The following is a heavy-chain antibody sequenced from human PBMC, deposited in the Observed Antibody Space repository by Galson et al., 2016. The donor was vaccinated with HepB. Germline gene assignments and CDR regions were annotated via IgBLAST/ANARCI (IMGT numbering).Heavy chain of an antibody. J-gene: IGHJ4*02. CDR3: ARGFRIAADH. CDR2: IDAGDVNA. D-gene: IGHD6-13*01. V-gene: IGHV1-3*01. Sequence: SVKVSCKASGYRFSDYAMHWVRQAPGQSLEWMGWIDAGDVNAEYSEKFQGRVTISRDTSATTVSMELSSLRTEDTAMYYCARGFRIAADHWGQGTQVTVSS. CDR1: GYRFSDYA.